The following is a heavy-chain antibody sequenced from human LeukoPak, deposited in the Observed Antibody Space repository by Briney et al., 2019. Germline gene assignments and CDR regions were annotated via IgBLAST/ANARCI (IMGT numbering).Heavy chain of an antibody. Sequence: ASVKVSCKASGYTFTNYAINWVRQAPGQGLEWMGWISAYNGNTNYAQNLQGRVTMTTGTSTSTAYMELRSLRSDDTAVYYCARLWQGGASSFDYWGQGTLVTVSS. CDR2: ISAYNGNT. J-gene: IGHJ4*02. V-gene: IGHV1-18*01. D-gene: IGHD1-26*01. CDR3: ARLWQGGASSFDY. CDR1: GYTFTNYA.